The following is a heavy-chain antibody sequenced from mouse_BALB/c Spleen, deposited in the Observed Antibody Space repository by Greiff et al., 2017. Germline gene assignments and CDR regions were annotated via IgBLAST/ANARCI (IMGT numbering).Heavy chain of an antibody. V-gene: IGHV1-4*02. CDR2: INPSSGYT. CDR3: ARGGFYDGYLWFAY. Sequence: VKLQESAAELARPGASVKMSCKASGYTFTSYTMHWVKQRPGQGLEWIGYINPSSGYTEYNQKFKDKTTLTADKSSSTAYMQLSSLTSEDSAVYYCARGGFYDGYLWFAYWGQGTLVTVSA. CDR1: GYTFTSYT. D-gene: IGHD2-3*01. J-gene: IGHJ3*01.